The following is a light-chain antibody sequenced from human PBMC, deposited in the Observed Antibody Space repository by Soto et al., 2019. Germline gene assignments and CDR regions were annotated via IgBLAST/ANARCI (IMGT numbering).Light chain of an antibody. CDR2: DAS. V-gene: IGKV3-11*01. J-gene: IGKJ5*01. CDR1: QSVSSY. CDR3: QQRSNWPPIT. Sequence: EVVLTETPATLSFSPGERCTLSGMASQSVSSYLAWYQQKPGQAPRLLIYDASNRATGIPARFSGSGSGTDFTLTISSLEPEDFAVYYCQQRSNWPPITFGQGTRLEIK.